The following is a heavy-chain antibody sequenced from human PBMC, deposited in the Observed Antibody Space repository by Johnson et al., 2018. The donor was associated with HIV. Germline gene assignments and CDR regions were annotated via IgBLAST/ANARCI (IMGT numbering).Heavy chain of an antibody. CDR1: GFTFSSYA. Sequence: MLLVESGGGVVQPGRSLRLSCAASGFTFSSYAMSWVRQAPGKGLEWVSAISGSTGNTVYYTDSVKGRFTISRDNAKNSLYLQMNSLRAEDTAVYYCARAPEVRGVDAFDVWGQGTVVTVSS. V-gene: IGHV3-48*04. CDR3: ARAPEVRGVDAFDV. J-gene: IGHJ3*01. D-gene: IGHD3-10*01. CDR2: ISGSTGNTV.